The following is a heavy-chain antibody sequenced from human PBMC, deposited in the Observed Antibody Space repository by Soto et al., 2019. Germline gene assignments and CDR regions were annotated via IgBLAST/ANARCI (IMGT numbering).Heavy chain of an antibody. CDR2: IGTSSTNI. V-gene: IGHV3-48*03. J-gene: IGHJ4*02. Sequence: GGFLRLSCAASGFTFTSYEFNWVRQAPGKGLEWISYIGTSSTNIYYADSVKGRFTVSRDNARNALYLQMNSLRAEDTAIYYCAREELNCGGDCFAFWGQGALVTVSS. CDR3: AREELNCGGDCFAF. D-gene: IGHD2-21*01. CDR1: GFTFTSYE.